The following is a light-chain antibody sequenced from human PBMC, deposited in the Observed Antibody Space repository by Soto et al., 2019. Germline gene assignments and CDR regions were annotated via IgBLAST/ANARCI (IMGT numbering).Light chain of an antibody. CDR1: DTISSN. Sequence: IVMTQSPATLSVSPGERATLSCRASDTISSNLAWYQQKPGQAPRPLIYGVSTRATGIPARFSGSGSGTEFTLTISSLQSEDSAVYYCQQYDSWPRTFGPGTKVDIK. V-gene: IGKV3-15*01. CDR2: GVS. J-gene: IGKJ3*01. CDR3: QQYDSWPRT.